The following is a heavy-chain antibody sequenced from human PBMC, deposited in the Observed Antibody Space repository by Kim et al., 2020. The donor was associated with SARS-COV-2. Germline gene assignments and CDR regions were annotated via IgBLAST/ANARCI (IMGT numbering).Heavy chain of an antibody. V-gene: IGHV3-21*01. Sequence: GGSLRLSCAASGFTFSSYSMNWVRQAPGKGLEWVSSISSSSSYIYYADSVKGRFTISRDNAKNSLYLQMNSLRAEDTAVYYCARKGYYDILTGRKEKEGWGQGTLVTVSS. CDR2: ISSSSSYI. CDR3: ARKGYYDILTGRKEKEG. J-gene: IGHJ4*02. D-gene: IGHD3-9*01. CDR1: GFTFSSYS.